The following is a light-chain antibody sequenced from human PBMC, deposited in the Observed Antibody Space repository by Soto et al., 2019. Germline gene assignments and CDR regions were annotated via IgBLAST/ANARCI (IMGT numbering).Light chain of an antibody. V-gene: IGLV2-23*02. J-gene: IGLJ3*02. CDR2: EAN. CDR3: CSFAGGATFV. CDR1: SSDVGGYNY. Sequence: QSALTQPASVSGSPGQSITISCTGTSSDVGGYNYVSWYQQYPGKAPKLVIYEANKRPSGVSDRFSGSRSGNTASLTISALQVEDEAVYSCCSFAGGATFVFGGGTKLTVL.